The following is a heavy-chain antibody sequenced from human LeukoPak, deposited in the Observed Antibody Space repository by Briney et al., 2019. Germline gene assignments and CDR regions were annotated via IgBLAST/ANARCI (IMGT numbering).Heavy chain of an antibody. J-gene: IGHJ5*02. CDR3: ARDPDSSYEWGPFDP. CDR2: TYYRSKWNT. D-gene: IGHD1-26*01. CDR1: GDSVSSNSAS. Sequence: SQTLSLTCAISGDSVSSNSASWNWIRQAPSRGLEWLGRTYYRSKWNTDYAVSVKGRITINPDTSKNQFSLYLNSVTPEDTAVYYCARDPDSSYEWGPFDPWGQGTLVTVSS. V-gene: IGHV6-1*01.